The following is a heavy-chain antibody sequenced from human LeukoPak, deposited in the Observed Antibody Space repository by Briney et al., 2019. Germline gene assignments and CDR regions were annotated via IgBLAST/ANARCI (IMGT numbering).Heavy chain of an antibody. D-gene: IGHD3-16*01. CDR1: GFTLSTSW. J-gene: IGHJ4*02. CDR3: AAGWALDY. Sequence: GSLRLSCVASGFTLSTSWMTWVRLAPGKGLECVAIIKQDGREKFYVDSVRGRFTISRDNAKNSLFLQMNSLRVEDTAVYYCAAGWALDYRGQGTLVTVSS. CDR2: IKQDGREK. V-gene: IGHV3-7*01.